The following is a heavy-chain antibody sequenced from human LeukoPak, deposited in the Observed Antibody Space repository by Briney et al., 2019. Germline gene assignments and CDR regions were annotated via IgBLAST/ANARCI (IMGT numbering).Heavy chain of an antibody. J-gene: IGHJ4*02. CDR2: IKQDGSEK. V-gene: IGHV3-7*01. Sequence: GGSLRLSCAASGFTFSSYWKSWVRQAPGKGLEWVANIKQDGSEKYYVDSVKGRFTISRDNAKNSLYLQMNSLRAEDTAVYYCASSSYSGSYSSDYWGQGTLVTVSS. CDR3: ASSSYSGSYSSDY. CDR1: GFTFSSYW. D-gene: IGHD1-26*01.